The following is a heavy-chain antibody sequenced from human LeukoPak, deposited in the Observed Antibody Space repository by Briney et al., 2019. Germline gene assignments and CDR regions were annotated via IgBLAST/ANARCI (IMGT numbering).Heavy chain of an antibody. CDR1: GFTLTTYA. CDR3: AKGFSGRYSIFDC. Sequence: QPGESLRLSCTASGFTLTTYAMSWVRQAPGNGLEWVSTISIGGSTTFYADSVKGRFTISRDSSKNTLYLQMNSLKAEDTAIYYCAKGFSGRYSIFDCWGQGTLVTVSS. CDR2: ISIGGSTT. D-gene: IGHD1-26*01. V-gene: IGHV3-23*01. J-gene: IGHJ4*02.